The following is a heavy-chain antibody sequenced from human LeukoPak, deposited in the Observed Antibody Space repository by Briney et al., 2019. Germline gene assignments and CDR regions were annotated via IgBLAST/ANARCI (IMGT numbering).Heavy chain of an antibody. J-gene: IGHJ4*02. D-gene: IGHD4-11*01. CDR3: ARSVEHSNYRKFHD. Sequence: GGSLRLSCAASGFTFSSYAMSWVRQAPGKGPEWVSGISGGGGGTYYADSVKGRFTISRANSKNTLYLQMKSLRVDDTAVYYCARSVEHSNYRKFHDWGQGTLVTVSS. V-gene: IGHV3-23*01. CDR2: ISGGGGGT. CDR1: GFTFSSYA.